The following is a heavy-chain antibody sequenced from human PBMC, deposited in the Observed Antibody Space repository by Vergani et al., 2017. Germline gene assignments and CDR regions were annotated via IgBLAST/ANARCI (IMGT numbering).Heavy chain of an antibody. Sequence: QVQLVQSGAEVKKPGASVKVSCKASGYTFTSYYMHWVRQAPGQGLEWMGIINPSGPSITYAQTFQERVTMTRETSTNTVYMELSSLRSDDTAVYYCARGVEATISGRLDCWGQRTLVTVSS. CDR3: ARGVEATISGRLDC. CDR1: GYTFTSYY. D-gene: IGHD1-26*01. CDR2: INPSGPSI. J-gene: IGHJ4*02. V-gene: IGHV1-46*03.